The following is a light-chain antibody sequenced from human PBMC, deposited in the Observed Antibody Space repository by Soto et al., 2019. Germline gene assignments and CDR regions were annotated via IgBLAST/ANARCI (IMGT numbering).Light chain of an antibody. CDR2: ENN. CDR3: GAWDISLSAYA. V-gene: IGLV1-51*02. Sequence: QSVLTQPPSVSAAPGQKVTISCSGSSSNIESNYVSWFQQLPRTAPNLLIYENNKRLSGFPDRFSASKSGTSATLVITGLQTGDEADYFCGAWDISLSAYAFGTGTKVTVL. J-gene: IGLJ1*01. CDR1: SSNIESNY.